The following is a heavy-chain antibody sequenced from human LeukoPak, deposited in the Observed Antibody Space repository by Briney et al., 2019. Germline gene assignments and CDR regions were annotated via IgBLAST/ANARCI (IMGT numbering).Heavy chain of an antibody. D-gene: IGHD6-19*01. CDR1: GYTFASYG. J-gene: IGHJ4*02. V-gene: IGHV1-18*01. Sequence: ASVKVSCKASGYTFASYGISWVRQAPGEGLEWMGWISAYNGNTNFAQRLQGRLTMTTDTSTSTAYMELRSLRSDDTAVYYCARDDAPRLSVAGSNAYWGQGTLVTVSS. CDR3: ARDDAPRLSVAGSNAY. CDR2: ISAYNGNT.